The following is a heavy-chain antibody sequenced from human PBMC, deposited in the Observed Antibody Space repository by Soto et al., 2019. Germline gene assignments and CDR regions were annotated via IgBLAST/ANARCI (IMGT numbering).Heavy chain of an antibody. CDR3: ARVARDSRGYYYLDY. Sequence: SETLSLTCAVSGYSISSGYYWGWIRQPPGKGLEWIGRIYHSGSTYYNPSRKSRVTISVDTSKNQFSLKLSSVTAVDPAVYYCARVARDSRGYYYLDYWGPGTLVAVSS. CDR1: GYSISSGYY. D-gene: IGHD3-22*01. J-gene: IGHJ4*02. CDR2: IYHSGST. V-gene: IGHV4-38-2*01.